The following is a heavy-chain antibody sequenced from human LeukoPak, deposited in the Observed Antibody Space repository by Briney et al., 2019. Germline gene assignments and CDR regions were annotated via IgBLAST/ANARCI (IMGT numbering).Heavy chain of an antibody. D-gene: IGHD4-23*01. Sequence: GGSLRLSCAASGFTFDDYAMHWVRQAPGKGLEWVSGISWNSGSIGYADSVKGRFTISRDNAKNSLYLQMNSLRAEDTALYYCAKMGGNRRYYFDYWGQGTLVTVSS. V-gene: IGHV3-9*01. CDR3: AKMGGNRRYYFDY. J-gene: IGHJ4*02. CDR1: GFTFDDYA. CDR2: ISWNSGSI.